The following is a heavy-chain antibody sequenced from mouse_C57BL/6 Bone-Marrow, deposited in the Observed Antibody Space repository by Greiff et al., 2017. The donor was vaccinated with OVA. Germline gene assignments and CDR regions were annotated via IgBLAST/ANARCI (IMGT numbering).Heavy chain of an antibody. J-gene: IGHJ4*01. D-gene: IGHD1-1*01. Sequence: QVQLQQPGTELVKPGASVKLSCKASGYTFTSYWMHWVKQRPGQGLEWIGNINPSNGGTNYNEKFKSKATLTVDKSSSTAYMQLSSLTSEDSAVYYCARLGYYGSSYVDAMDYWGQGTSVTVSS. V-gene: IGHV1-53*01. CDR3: ARLGYYGSSYVDAMDY. CDR2: INPSNGGT. CDR1: GYTFTSYW.